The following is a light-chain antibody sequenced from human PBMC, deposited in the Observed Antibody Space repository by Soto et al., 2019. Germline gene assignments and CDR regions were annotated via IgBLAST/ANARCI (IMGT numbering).Light chain of an antibody. CDR2: GAS. V-gene: IGKV3-20*01. J-gene: IGKJ2*01. Sequence: EIVLTQSPGTLSLSPGERATLSCRASQSVSSSYLAWYQQKPRQAPRLLIYGASSRATGIPDRFSGSGSGTDVTLTSSRLEPEDVAVYYCQQYGSSPPYTFGQGTKLEIK. CDR1: QSVSSSY. CDR3: QQYGSSPPYT.